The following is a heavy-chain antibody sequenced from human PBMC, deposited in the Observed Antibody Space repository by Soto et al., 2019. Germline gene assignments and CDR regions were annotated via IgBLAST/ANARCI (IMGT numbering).Heavy chain of an antibody. CDR1: GFTFRNYA. J-gene: IGHJ4*02. D-gene: IGHD6-6*01. V-gene: IGHV3-23*01. Sequence: EVQLLESGGGLVQPGGSLRLSCAASGFTFRNYAMSWVRQAPGKGLEWVSVISGSGGDTFYADSVKGRFTISRDNSKNTLYLQMNSLRVEDTAVYYCAKDRDGTSSSMFGDYWGQGTLVTVSS. CDR2: ISGSGGDT. CDR3: AKDRDGTSSSMFGDY.